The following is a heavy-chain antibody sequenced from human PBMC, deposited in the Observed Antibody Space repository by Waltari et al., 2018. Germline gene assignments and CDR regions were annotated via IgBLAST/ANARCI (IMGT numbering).Heavy chain of an antibody. Sequence: QITLKESGPTLVKPTQTLTLTCTFSGFSLSTSGVGVGWIRQPPGKALEWLALIYWDDDKRYSPALKSRLTITKDTSKNQVVLTMTNMDPVDTATYYCAHRLYYYGSGSYSVWFDPWGQGTLVTVSS. CDR2: IYWDDDK. V-gene: IGHV2-5*02. J-gene: IGHJ5*02. CDR3: AHRLYYYGSGSYSVWFDP. D-gene: IGHD3-10*01. CDR1: GFSLSTSGVG.